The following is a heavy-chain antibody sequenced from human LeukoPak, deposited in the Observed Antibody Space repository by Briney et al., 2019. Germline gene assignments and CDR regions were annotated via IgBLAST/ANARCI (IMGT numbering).Heavy chain of an antibody. Sequence: PGRSLRLSCAASGFTFSSYAMHWVRQAPGKGLEWVAVISYDGSNKYYADSVKGRFTISRDNSKNTLYLQMNSPRAEDTAVYYCARDRDSYGGDQFDYWGQGTLVTVSS. CDR2: ISYDGSNK. CDR1: GFTFSSYA. D-gene: IGHD5-18*01. CDR3: ARDRDSYGGDQFDY. J-gene: IGHJ4*02. V-gene: IGHV3-30-3*01.